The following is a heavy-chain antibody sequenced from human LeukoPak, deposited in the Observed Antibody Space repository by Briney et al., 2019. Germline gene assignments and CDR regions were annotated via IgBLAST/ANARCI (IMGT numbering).Heavy chain of an antibody. CDR3: ARDRQIVVVPAAREGWFDP. CDR1: GFTFSSYS. CDR2: ISSSSSYI. V-gene: IGHV3-21*01. Sequence: PGGSLRLSCAASGFTFSSYSMNWVRQAPGKGLEWDSSISSSSSYIYYADSVKGRFTISRDNAKNSLYLQMNSLRAEDTAVYYCARDRQIVVVPAAREGWFDPWGQGTLVTVSS. D-gene: IGHD2-2*01. J-gene: IGHJ5*02.